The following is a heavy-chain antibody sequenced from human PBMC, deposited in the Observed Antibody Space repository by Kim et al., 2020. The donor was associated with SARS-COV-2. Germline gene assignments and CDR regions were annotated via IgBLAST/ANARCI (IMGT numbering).Heavy chain of an antibody. Sequence: GGSLRLSCAASGFTFSNAWMSWVRQAPGKGLEWVGRIKSKTDGGTTDYAAPVKGRFTISRDDSKNTLYLQMNSLKTEDTAVYYCTTITSWYAVGVSGFDYWGQGTLVTVSS. CDR1: GFTFSNAW. J-gene: IGHJ4*02. CDR2: IKSKTDGGTT. CDR3: TTITSWYAVGVSGFDY. D-gene: IGHD2-2*01. V-gene: IGHV3-15*01.